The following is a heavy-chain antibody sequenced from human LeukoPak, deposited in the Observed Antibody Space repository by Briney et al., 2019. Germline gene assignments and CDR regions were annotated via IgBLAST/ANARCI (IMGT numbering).Heavy chain of an antibody. CDR1: GFTFSSYA. V-gene: IGHV3-30-3*01. Sequence: GGSLRLSCAASGFTFSSYAMHWVRQAPGKGLEWVAVISYDGSNKYYADSVKGRFTISRDNSKNTLYLQMNSLRAEDTAVYYCARDRAGTAAGRVYWYFDLWGRGTLVTVSS. J-gene: IGHJ2*01. D-gene: IGHD6-13*01. CDR2: ISYDGSNK. CDR3: ARDRAGTAAGRVYWYFDL.